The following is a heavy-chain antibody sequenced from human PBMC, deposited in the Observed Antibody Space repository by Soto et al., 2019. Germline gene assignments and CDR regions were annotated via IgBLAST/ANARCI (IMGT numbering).Heavy chain of an antibody. CDR2: IYYTGST. CDR1: GGSISSGGYY. J-gene: IGHJ4*02. D-gene: IGHD6-19*01. V-gene: IGHV4-31*03. CDR3: ARSHSSTWAFDY. Sequence: QVQLQESGPGLVKPSQTLSLTCTVSGGSISSGGYYWSWIRQHPGKGLEWIGYIYYTGSTYYNPSLISRVTISVDTSKNQFSLRLTSVTAADTAVYYCARSHSSTWAFDYWGQGTLVTVSS.